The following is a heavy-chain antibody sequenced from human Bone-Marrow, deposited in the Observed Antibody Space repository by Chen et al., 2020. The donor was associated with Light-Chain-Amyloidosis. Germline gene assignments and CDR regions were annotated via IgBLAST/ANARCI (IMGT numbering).Heavy chain of an antibody. Sequence: QVQLQQWGAGLLKPSETLSLTGAVDGGSFSGYYWRWSRQPPGKGLEWIGEINHGGSTNYNPSLKSRVTISVDTSKNQFSLKLSSVTAADTAVYYCARGRCGGGSCYTYYSYYGMDVWGQGTTVTVSS. CDR2: INHGGST. D-gene: IGHD2-15*01. J-gene: IGHJ6*02. CDR3: ARGRCGGGSCYTYYSYYGMDV. CDR1: GGSFSGYY. V-gene: IGHV4-34*01.